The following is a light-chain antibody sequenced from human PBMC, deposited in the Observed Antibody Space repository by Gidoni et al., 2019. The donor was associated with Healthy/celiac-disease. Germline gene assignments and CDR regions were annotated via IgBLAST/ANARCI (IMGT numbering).Light chain of an antibody. CDR2: GAS. CDR3: QQYNNWPL. V-gene: IGKV3-15*01. CDR1: QSVSSN. J-gene: IGKJ4*01. Sequence: EIVMTQSPATLSVSPGERATLSCRASQSVSSNLAWYQQKPGPAPRLLIYGASTRATGIPARFSGSGSGTEFTLTISSLQSEDFAVYYCQQYNNWPLFXGXTKVEIK.